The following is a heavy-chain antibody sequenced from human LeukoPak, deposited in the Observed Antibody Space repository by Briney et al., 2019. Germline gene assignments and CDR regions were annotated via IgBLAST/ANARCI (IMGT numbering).Heavy chain of an antibody. CDR3: ARDKRLAVAGV. D-gene: IGHD6-19*01. Sequence: SETLSLTCTVSGGSVSSDSYYWSWIRQPPGKGLEWIGYMFYSGSTNYSPSLKSRVTISIDTSKKKFSLKMSSVTAADTAVYYCARDKRLAVAGVWGQGTLVTVSS. V-gene: IGHV4-61*01. J-gene: IGHJ4*02. CDR1: GGSVSSDSYY. CDR2: MFYSGST.